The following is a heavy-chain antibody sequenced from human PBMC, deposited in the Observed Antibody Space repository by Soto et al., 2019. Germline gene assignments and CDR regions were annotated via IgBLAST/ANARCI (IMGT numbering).Heavy chain of an antibody. V-gene: IGHV4-34*01. CDR2: INHSGST. J-gene: IGHJ6*02. D-gene: IGHD2-2*01. CDR1: GGSFSGYY. CDR3: ARGGPAARKGDYYGMDV. Sequence: SETLSLTCAVYGGSFSGYYWSWIRQPPGKGLEWIGEINHSGSTIYNPSLKSRVTISVDTSKNQFSLKLSSVTAADTAVYYCARGGPAARKGDYYGMDVWGQGTTVTVS.